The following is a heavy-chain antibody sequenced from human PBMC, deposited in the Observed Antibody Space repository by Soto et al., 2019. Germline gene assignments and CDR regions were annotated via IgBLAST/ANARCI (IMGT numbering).Heavy chain of an antibody. CDR1: GGSISSYY. D-gene: IGHD3-10*01. J-gene: IGHJ3*01. CDR2: IYYSGST. V-gene: IGHV4-59*01. CDR3: ARVWGGAFDF. Sequence: QVQLQESGPVLVKPSETLSLTCTVSGGSISSYYWSWIRQPPGKGLEWSGYIYYSGSTNNNPSLKGRVTISVDTSKNQFSLKLSSVTAADTAVYYCARVWGGAFDFWGQGTMVTVSS.